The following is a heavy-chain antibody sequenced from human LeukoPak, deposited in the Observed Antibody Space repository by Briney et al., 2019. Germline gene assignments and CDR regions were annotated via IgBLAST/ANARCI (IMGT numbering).Heavy chain of an antibody. J-gene: IGHJ4*02. V-gene: IGHV3-23*01. D-gene: IGHD6-6*01. Sequence: GGSLRLSCAASGFTFSTFAMIWVRQPPGKGLEWVSAISGSGGSTYYADSVKGRFTISRDNSKNTLYLQMNSLRAEDTAVYYCAKGEYSSSYRYFDYWGQGTLVTVSS. CDR1: GFTFSTFA. CDR3: AKGEYSSSYRYFDY. CDR2: ISGSGGST.